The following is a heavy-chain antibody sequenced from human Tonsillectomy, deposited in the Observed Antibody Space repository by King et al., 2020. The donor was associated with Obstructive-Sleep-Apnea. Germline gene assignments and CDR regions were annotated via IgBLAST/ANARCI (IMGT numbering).Heavy chain of an antibody. CDR2: IKQDGSEK. CDR1: GFTFSDYW. CDR3: AKGSYRHDY. Sequence: VQLVESGGGLVQSGGSLRLSCAASGFTFSDYWMTWVRQAPGKGLEWVANIKQDGSEKHYVDSVKGRFTISRDNADNSLSLQMDSLRAEDTAVYYCAKGSYRHDYWGQGTLVTVSS. J-gene: IGHJ4*02. D-gene: IGHD3-16*02. V-gene: IGHV3-7*01.